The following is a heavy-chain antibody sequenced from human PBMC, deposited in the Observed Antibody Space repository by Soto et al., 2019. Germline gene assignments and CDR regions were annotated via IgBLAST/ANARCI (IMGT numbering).Heavy chain of an antibody. Sequence: PSETLSLTCGVSGGSISSGGYSWSWIRQPPGKGLEWIGYIYYSGSTNYNPSLKSRVTISVDTSKNQFSLKLSSVTAADTAVYYCARRYGYSFAYWGQGTLVTVSS. D-gene: IGHD1-1*01. J-gene: IGHJ4*02. CDR2: IYYSGST. CDR1: GGSISSGGYS. V-gene: IGHV4-61*08. CDR3: ARRYGYSFAY.